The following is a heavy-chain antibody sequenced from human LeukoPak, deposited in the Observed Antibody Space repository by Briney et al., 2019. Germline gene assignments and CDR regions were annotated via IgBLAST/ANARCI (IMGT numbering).Heavy chain of an antibody. V-gene: IGHV4-38-2*02. D-gene: IGHD4-23*01. CDR1: GYSISSGYY. J-gene: IGHJ4*02. CDR3: IDDYGGKMG. CDR2: IYHSGST. Sequence: SETLSLTCTVSGYSISSGYYWGWIRQPPGKGLEWIGSIYHSGSTYYNPSLKSRVTISVDTSKNQFSLKLSSVTAADTAAYYCIDDYGGKMGWGQGTLVTVSS.